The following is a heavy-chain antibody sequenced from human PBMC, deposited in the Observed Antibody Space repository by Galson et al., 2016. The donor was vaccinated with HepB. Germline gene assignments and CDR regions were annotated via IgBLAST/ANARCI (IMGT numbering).Heavy chain of an antibody. J-gene: IGHJ6*02. V-gene: IGHV4-59*01. Sequence: SETLSLTRTVSGGAISSNHWSWIRQPPGKGLQWIGYIYYSGSTNYNPSLKSRVTISLDTSKNQFSLKLSSVTAADTAVYYCARLFFRGGLDVWGQGTTVTVSS. CDR3: ARLFFRGGLDV. D-gene: IGHD3-10*01. CDR2: IYYSGST. CDR1: GGAISSNH.